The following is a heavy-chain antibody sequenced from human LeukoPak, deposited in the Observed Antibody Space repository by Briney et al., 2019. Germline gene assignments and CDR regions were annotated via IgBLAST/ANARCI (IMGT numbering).Heavy chain of an antibody. CDR2: IIPFFDTT. J-gene: IGHJ4*02. V-gene: IGHV1-69*13. D-gene: IGHD3-22*01. Sequence: SVKVSCKASGGSWSNYAFSWGRQAPRQGLESLGQIIPFFDTTNSASKFRGRVAFTVDQSTSTAFMDLRNLRPYDTAVYFCVTWGFDRSASSTDYWGQGTLIIVSS. CDR1: GGSWSNYA. CDR3: VTWGFDRSASSTDY.